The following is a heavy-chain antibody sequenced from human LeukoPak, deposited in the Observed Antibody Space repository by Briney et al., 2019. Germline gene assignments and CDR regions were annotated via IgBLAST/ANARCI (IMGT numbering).Heavy chain of an antibody. CDR3: AKGIYSSGWSYFDY. CDR1: GFTFSNSA. Sequence: GGSLRLSCAASGFTFSNSAMSWVRHAPGKGLEWVSTLSGSGITTYYADSVKGRFTISRDNSKNTLYLKMNSLRAEDTAVYYCAKGIYSSGWSYFDYWGHGTLVTVSS. D-gene: IGHD6-19*01. CDR2: LSGSGITT. J-gene: IGHJ4*01. V-gene: IGHV3-23*01.